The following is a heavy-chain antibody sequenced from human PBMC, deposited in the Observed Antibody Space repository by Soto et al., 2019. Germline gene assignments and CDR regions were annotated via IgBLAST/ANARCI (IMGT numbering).Heavy chain of an antibody. CDR2: ISYDGSNK. V-gene: IGHV3-30-3*01. CDR3: ARAPDIVLIRAYYYYGMDV. D-gene: IGHD2-8*01. Sequence: QVQLVESGGGVVQPGRSLRLSCAASGFTFSSYAMHWVRQAPGKGLEWVAVISYDGSNKYYADSVNGRFTISRDNSKNTLYLQMNSLRAEDTAVYYCARAPDIVLIRAYYYYGMDVWGQATTVTVSS. CDR1: GFTFSSYA. J-gene: IGHJ6*02.